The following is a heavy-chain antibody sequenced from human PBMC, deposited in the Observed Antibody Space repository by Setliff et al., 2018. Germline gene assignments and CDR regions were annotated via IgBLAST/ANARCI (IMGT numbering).Heavy chain of an antibody. CDR2: FDPEDGET. CDR1: GYTLTELS. Sequence: VKVSCKVSGYTLTELSMHWVRQAPGKGLEWMGGFDPEDGETVYAQKFQGRVTMTEDTSTDTAYMELSSLRSEDTAVYYCATVEAITIAAAGTTIFDYWGQGTLVTVSS. CDR3: ATVEAITIAAAGTTIFDY. J-gene: IGHJ4*02. D-gene: IGHD6-13*01. V-gene: IGHV1-24*01.